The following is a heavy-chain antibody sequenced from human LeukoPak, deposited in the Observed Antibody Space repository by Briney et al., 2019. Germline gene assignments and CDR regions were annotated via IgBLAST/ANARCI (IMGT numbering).Heavy chain of an antibody. V-gene: IGHV3-23*01. Sequence: GGSLRLSCVASGFAFSSYAMSWVRQAPGKGLEWVSAISGSGGSTYCADSVKGRFTISRDNSKNTLYLQMNSLGAEDTAVYYCAKDGMATISYYFDYWGQGTLVTVSS. CDR2: ISGSGGST. J-gene: IGHJ4*02. CDR3: AKDGMATISYYFDY. D-gene: IGHD5-24*01. CDR1: GFAFSSYA.